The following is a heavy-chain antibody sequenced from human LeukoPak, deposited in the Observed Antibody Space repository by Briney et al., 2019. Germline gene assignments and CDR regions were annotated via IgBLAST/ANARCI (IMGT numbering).Heavy chain of an antibody. J-gene: IGHJ4*02. CDR3: ARARYNYGDSDY. Sequence: SETLSLTCDVSGYSISSSYYWGWIRQPPGKGLEWIGTIYHNGNTYYNPSLNSRATISVDTSRNQFSLELSSVTAADTAVFYCARARYNYGDSDYWGQGTLVTVSS. CDR1: GYSISSSYY. D-gene: IGHD5-18*01. CDR2: IYHNGNT. V-gene: IGHV4-38-2*01.